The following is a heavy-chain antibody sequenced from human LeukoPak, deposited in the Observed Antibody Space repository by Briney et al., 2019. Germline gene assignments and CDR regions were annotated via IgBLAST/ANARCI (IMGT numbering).Heavy chain of an antibody. CDR3: ARAPRASMPYYYYGMDV. CDR1: GYTFTSYG. CDR2: ISAYNGNT. Sequence: ASVKVSCKASGYTFTSYGISWVRQAPGQGLEWMGWISAYNGNTNYAQKLQGRVTMTTDTSTSTAYMELRSLRSDDTAVYYCARAPRASMPYYYYGMDVWGQGTTVTVSS. D-gene: IGHD2-2*01. V-gene: IGHV1-18*01. J-gene: IGHJ6*02.